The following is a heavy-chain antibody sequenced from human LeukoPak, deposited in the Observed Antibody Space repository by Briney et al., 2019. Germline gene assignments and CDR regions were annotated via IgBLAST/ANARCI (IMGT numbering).Heavy chain of an antibody. V-gene: IGHV1-69*13. D-gene: IGHD2-8*01. CDR3: ASRYCTNGVCYKSYYYYYMDV. Sequence: SVKVSCKASGGTFSSYAISWVRQAPGQGLEWMGGIIPIFGTANYAQKFQGRVTITADESTSTAYMELSSLRSEDTAVYYCASRYCTNGVCYKSYYYYYMDVWGKGTTVTVSS. J-gene: IGHJ6*03. CDR2: IIPIFGTA. CDR1: GGTFSSYA.